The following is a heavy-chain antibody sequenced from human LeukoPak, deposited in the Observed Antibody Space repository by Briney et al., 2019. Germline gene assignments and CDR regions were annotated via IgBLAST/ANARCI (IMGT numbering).Heavy chain of an antibody. V-gene: IGHV1-69*05. D-gene: IGHD2-2*01. CDR2: IIPIFGTA. CDR1: GGTFSSYA. J-gene: IGHJ4*02. Sequence: VASVKVSCKASGGTFSSYAISWVRQAPGQGLEWMGGIIPIFGTANYAQKSQGRVTITTDESTSTAYMELSSLRSEDTAVYYCARSGHCSSTSCSPYDFDYWGQGTLVTVSS. CDR3: ARSGHCSSTSCSPYDFDY.